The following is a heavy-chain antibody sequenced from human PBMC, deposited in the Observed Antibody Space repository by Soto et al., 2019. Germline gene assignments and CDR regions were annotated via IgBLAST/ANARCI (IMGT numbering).Heavy chain of an antibody. V-gene: IGHV3-74*01. CDR1: GFTFSSYW. CDR2: INSDGSST. D-gene: IGHD6-13*01. CDR3: ARAIAAAGDDY. J-gene: IGHJ4*02. Sequence: GGSLRLSCAASGFTFSSYWMHWVRQAPGKGLVWVSRINSDGSSTSYADSVKGRFTISRDNAKNTLYLQMNSLRAEDTAVYYCARAIAAAGDDYWGQGILVTVSS.